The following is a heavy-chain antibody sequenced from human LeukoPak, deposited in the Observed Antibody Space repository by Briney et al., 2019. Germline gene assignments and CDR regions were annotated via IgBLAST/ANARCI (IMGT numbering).Heavy chain of an antibody. D-gene: IGHD5-24*01. CDR1: GFRLIKYA. Sequence: GGSLRLSCEASGFRLIKYAMHCVSHAPRGGLEWVAVISFDGKKEFYADSVKGRFTISRDNSKNALFLQMNSLQTDDTAIYYCARASMATINYYYFYMDAWGKGTTVTVSS. J-gene: IGHJ6*03. V-gene: IGHV3-30*04. CDR3: ARASMATINYYYFYMDA. CDR2: ISFDGKKE.